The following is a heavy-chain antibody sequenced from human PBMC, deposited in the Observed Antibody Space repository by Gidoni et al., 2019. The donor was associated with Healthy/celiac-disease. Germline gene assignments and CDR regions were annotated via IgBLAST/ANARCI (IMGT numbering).Heavy chain of an antibody. CDR1: GFTFSSYA. D-gene: IGHD3-10*01. Sequence: QVQLVESGGGVVQPGRSLRLSGAASGFTFSSYAMHWVRQAPGKGLGWVAVISYDGSNKYYADSVKGRFTISRDNSKNTLYLQMNSLRAEDTAVYYCATYGSGRNYYFDYWGQGTLVTVSS. CDR2: ISYDGSNK. J-gene: IGHJ4*02. CDR3: ATYGSGRNYYFDY. V-gene: IGHV3-30-3*01.